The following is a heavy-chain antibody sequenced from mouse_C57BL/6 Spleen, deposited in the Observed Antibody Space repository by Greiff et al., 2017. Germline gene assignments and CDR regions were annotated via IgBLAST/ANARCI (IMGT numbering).Heavy chain of an antibody. D-gene: IGHD2-5*01. V-gene: IGHV1-69*01. CDR2: IDPSDSYT. CDR1: GYTFTSYW. CDR3: ARRGYYSNSLYYYAMDY. Sequence: VQLQQPGAELVMPGASVKLSCKASGYTFTSYWMHWVKQRPGQGLEWIGEIDPSDSYTNYNQKVKGKSTLTVDKSSSTAYMQLSSLTSEDSAVYYCARRGYYSNSLYYYAMDYWGQGTSVTVSS. J-gene: IGHJ4*01.